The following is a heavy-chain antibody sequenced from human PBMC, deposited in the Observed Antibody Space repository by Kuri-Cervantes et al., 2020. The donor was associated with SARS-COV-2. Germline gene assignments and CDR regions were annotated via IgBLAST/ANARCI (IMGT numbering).Heavy chain of an antibody. CDR1: GGSISSYY. CDR2: IYTSGST. V-gene: IGHV4-4*07. CDR3: ARGLRWQQPHRNYYYYGMDV. D-gene: IGHD5-24*01. Sequence: SETLSLTCTVSGGSISSYYWSWIRQPAGKGLEWIGRIYTSGSTNYNPSLKSRVTMSVDTSKNQFSLKLSSVTAADTAVYYCARGLRWQQPHRNYYYYGMDVWGQGTTVTVSS. J-gene: IGHJ6*02.